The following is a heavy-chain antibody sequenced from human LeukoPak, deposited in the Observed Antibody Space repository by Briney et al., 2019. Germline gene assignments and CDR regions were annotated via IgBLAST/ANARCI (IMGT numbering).Heavy chain of an antibody. D-gene: IGHD3-22*01. CDR1: GYTLTELS. Sequence: ASVKVSCKVSGYTLTELSMHWVRQAPGKGHERIGGFDPEDGESIYAQKFQGRVTMTEDTSTDTAYMELSSLTSEDTAVYYCARSLLYYDSSGPQVYFDYWGQGTLVTVSS. CDR3: ARSLLYYDSSGPQVYFDY. CDR2: FDPEDGES. J-gene: IGHJ4*02. V-gene: IGHV1-24*01.